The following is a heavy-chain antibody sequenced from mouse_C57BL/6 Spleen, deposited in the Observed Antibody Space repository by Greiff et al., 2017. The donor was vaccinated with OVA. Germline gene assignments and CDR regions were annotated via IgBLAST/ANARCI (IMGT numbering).Heavy chain of an antibody. CDR3: ARSEGWYFDV. J-gene: IGHJ1*03. V-gene: IGHV1-64*01. CDR2: IHPNSGST. CDR1: GYTFTSYW. Sequence: QVQLQQSGAELVKPGASVKLSCKASGYTFTSYWMHWVKQRPGQGLEWIGMIHPNSGSTNYNEKFKSKATLTVDKSSSTAYMQLSSLTSEDSAVYYCARSEGWYFDVWGTGTTVTVSS.